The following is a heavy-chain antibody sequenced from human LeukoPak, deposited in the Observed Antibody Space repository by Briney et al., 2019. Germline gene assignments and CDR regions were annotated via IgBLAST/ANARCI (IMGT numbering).Heavy chain of an antibody. Sequence: GGSLRLSCAASGFTFSSYAMSWVRQAPGKGLEWVSAISAGGVSTYYADSVKARFPISRDNSKNTLYLQMNGLRAEDTAVYYCAKGAGTDRTWGQGTLVTVSS. J-gene: IGHJ5*02. CDR3: AKGAGTDRT. CDR1: GFTFSSYA. CDR2: ISAGGVST. V-gene: IGHV3-23*01.